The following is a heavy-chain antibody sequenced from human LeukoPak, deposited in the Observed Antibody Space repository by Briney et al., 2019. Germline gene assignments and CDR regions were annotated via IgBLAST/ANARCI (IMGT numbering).Heavy chain of an antibody. V-gene: IGHV1-24*01. CDR1: GYTLTELS. J-gene: IGHJ6*03. CDR3: ATAYSNYYYYMDV. D-gene: IGHD4-11*01. CDR2: FDPEDGET. Sequence: ASVKVSCKVSGYTLTELSMHWVRQAPGKGLEWMGGFDPEDGETIYAQKFQGRVTTTEDTSTDTAYMELSSLRSEDTAVYYCATAYSNYYYYMDVWGKGTTVTVSS.